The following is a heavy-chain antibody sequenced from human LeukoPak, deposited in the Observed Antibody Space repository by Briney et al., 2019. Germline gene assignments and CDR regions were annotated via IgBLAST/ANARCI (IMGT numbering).Heavy chain of an antibody. Sequence: SETLSLTCAVYGGSFSGYYWSWIRQPPGKGLEWIGEINHSGSTNYNPSLKSRVTISVDTSKNQFSLKLSSVTAADTAVYYCARLGGATDPWFAPWGQETLVTVSS. V-gene: IGHV4-34*01. J-gene: IGHJ5*02. CDR3: ARLGGATDPWFAP. D-gene: IGHD1-26*01. CDR1: GGSFSGYY. CDR2: INHSGST.